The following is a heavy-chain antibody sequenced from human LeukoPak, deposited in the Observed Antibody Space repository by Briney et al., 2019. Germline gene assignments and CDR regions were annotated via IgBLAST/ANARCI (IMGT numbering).Heavy chain of an antibody. D-gene: IGHD2-15*01. CDR1: GGSISGYY. V-gene: IGHV4-34*01. Sequence: SETLSLTCTVSGGSISGYYWSWIRQPPGKGLEWIGEINHSGSTNYNPSLKSRVTISVDTSKNQFSLKLSSVTAADTAVYYCARGADIVVVVAAEGNWFDLWGQGTLVTVSS. CDR3: ARGADIVVVVAAEGNWFDL. J-gene: IGHJ5*02. CDR2: INHSGST.